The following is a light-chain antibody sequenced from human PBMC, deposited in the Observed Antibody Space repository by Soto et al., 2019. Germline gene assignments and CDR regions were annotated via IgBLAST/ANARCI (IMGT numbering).Light chain of an antibody. J-gene: IGLJ2*01. Sequence: QSVLTQPPSASGSPGQSVTISCTGTSSDVGGYNYVSWYQQHPGKAPKLLIYSNNQRPSGVPNRFSGSKSGTSASLAISGRRSEDEADYYCAAWDDSLSGPDVFGAGTKLTVL. V-gene: IGLV1-47*02. CDR1: SSDVGGYNY. CDR3: AAWDDSLSGPDV. CDR2: SNN.